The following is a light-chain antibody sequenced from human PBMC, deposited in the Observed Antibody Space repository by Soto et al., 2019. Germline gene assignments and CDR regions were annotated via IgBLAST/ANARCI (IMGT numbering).Light chain of an antibody. J-gene: IGKJ1*01. CDR3: QQYGNSLWT. CDR1: QSVSSNN. CDR2: GAS. Sequence: EIVLTQSPDTLSLSPGERATLSCRASQSVSSNNLVWYQQKVGQAPRLLIYGASSRATGIPDRFSGSGSGTYFTLSISRLETEDFAVYYCQQYGNSLWTSGQGTKVEIK. V-gene: IGKV3-20*01.